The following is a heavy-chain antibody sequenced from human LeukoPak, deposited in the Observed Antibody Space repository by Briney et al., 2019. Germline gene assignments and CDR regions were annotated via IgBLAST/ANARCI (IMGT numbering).Heavy chain of an antibody. CDR3: AKAGHIVVVPDRGYFDY. CDR2: ISYDGSNK. D-gene: IGHD2-2*01. Sequence: GGSLRLSCAASGFTFSSYGMHWVRQAPGKGLERVAVISYDGSNKYYADFVKGRFTISRDNSKNTLYLQMNSLRAEDTAVYYCAKAGHIVVVPDRGYFDYWGQGTLVTVSS. V-gene: IGHV3-30*18. CDR1: GFTFSSYG. J-gene: IGHJ4*02.